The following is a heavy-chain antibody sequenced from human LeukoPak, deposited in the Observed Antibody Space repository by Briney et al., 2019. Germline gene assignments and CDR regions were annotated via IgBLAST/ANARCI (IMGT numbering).Heavy chain of an antibody. D-gene: IGHD6-13*01. J-gene: IGHJ4*02. Sequence: GGSLRLSCAASGFTLSSYAMTWVRQAPGRGLEWVSSVDGGGGGTYYADSVKGRFTISRDNSKDTLYLQMSGLRAEDTAVYFCAKQSAGSAAWYSLHYDFWGQGTLVTVSS. CDR2: VDGGGGGT. CDR1: GFTLSSYA. CDR3: AKQSAGSAAWYSLHYDF. V-gene: IGHV3-23*01.